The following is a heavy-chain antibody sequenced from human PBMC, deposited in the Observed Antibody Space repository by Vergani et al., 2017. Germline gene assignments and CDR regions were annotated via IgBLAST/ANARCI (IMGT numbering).Heavy chain of an antibody. CDR3: ARDSVRYCSSNSCGNCFDP. CDR2: IIPIFGTA. D-gene: IGHD2-2*01. Sequence: QVQLVQSGAEVKKPGSSVKVSCKASGGTFSISAISWVRQAPGQGLEWMGGIIPIFGTANYAPKFQGRVTITADESTSTAYLELSSLRSEDTAVYYCARDSVRYCSSNSCGNCFDPWGQGTLVTVSS. CDR1: GGTFSISA. J-gene: IGHJ5*02. V-gene: IGHV1-69*01.